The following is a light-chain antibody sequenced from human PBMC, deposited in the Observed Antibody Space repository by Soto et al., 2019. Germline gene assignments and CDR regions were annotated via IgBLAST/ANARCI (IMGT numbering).Light chain of an antibody. CDR1: GRDIGSYNY. Sequence: QSVLTQPASVSGAPGQSITISCTENGRDIGSYNYVSWYQHHPGKVPTFLIYDVTNRPSGVSDRFSGSKSGNTASLTISGLQAEDEADYYCNSYTSASTYVFGTGTKVTVL. J-gene: IGLJ1*01. CDR2: DVT. V-gene: IGLV2-14*03. CDR3: NSYTSASTYV.